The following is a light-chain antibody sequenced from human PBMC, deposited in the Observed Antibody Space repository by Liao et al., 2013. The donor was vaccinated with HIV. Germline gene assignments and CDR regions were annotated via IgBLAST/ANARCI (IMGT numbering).Light chain of an antibody. J-gene: IGLJ1*01. CDR1: RLGDKF. Sequence: SFDLTQPPSMAVSAGQTATITCSGQRLGDKFTCWFQQRPGQSPVMIIYEDSKRPSGIPERFSGSNSGNTATLTISGTQGMDEADYYCQAWDSSTGVFGTGTKVIVL. CDR2: EDS. V-gene: IGLV3-1*01. CDR3: QAWDSSTGV.